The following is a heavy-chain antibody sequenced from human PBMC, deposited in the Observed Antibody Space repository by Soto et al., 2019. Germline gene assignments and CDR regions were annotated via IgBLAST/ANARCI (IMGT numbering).Heavy chain of an antibody. CDR2: ISYDGRKK. CDR1: GFTFSSFG. J-gene: IGHJ6*02. D-gene: IGHD2-15*01. CDR3: AKDEVLVEVVARDYYGMDV. Sequence: QVQLVESGGGVVQPGRSLRLSCAASGFTFSSFGMHWVRQAPGKGLEWVAVISYDGRKKYYADSMKGRFTISRDNSNNTLYLQMNNLRAEDTAMYYCAKDEVLVEVVARDYYGMDVWGQGTTVTVSS. V-gene: IGHV3-30*18.